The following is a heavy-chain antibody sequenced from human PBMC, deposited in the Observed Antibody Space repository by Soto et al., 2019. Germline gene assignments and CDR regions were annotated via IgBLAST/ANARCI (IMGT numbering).Heavy chain of an antibody. CDR1: GFTFSSYS. Sequence: SGGSLRLSCAASGFTFSSYSMNWVRQAPGKGLEWVSSISSSSSYIYYADSVKGRLTISRGNAKNSLYLQMNSLRAEDTAVYYCASQRGVSAYYYYGMDVWGQGTTVTVSS. CDR3: ASQRGVSAYYYYGMDV. CDR2: ISSSSSYI. V-gene: IGHV3-21*01. J-gene: IGHJ6*02.